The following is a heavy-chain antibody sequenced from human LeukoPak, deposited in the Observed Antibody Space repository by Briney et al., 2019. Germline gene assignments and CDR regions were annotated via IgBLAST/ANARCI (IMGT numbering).Heavy chain of an antibody. Sequence: GAPVKVSCKASGYTFTSYYMHWVRQAPGQGLEWMGIINPSGGSTSYAQKFQGRVTMTRDMSTSTVYMELSSLRSDDTAVYYCAREPVPPLLPTSYYYYYYMDVWGKGTTVTVSS. CDR2: INPSGGST. J-gene: IGHJ6*03. CDR1: GYTFTSYY. CDR3: AREPVPPLLPTSYYYYYYMDV. V-gene: IGHV1-46*01. D-gene: IGHD3-22*01.